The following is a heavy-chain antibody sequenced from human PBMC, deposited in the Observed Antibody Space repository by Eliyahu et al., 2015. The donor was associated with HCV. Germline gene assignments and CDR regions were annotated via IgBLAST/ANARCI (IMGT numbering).Heavy chain of an antibody. V-gene: IGHV2-26*01. CDR1: GFSLRNXRMG. D-gene: IGHD3-22*01. CDR2: IFSNDEK. Sequence: QVTLKESGPVLVKPTETLTLTCTVSGFSLRNXRMGXSWIRQPPGKALEWLAHIFSNDEKSYSTSLKSRLTISKDTSKSQVVLTMTNMDPVDTATYYCARTSPYYYDSSAPEWFDPWGQGTLVTVSS. CDR3: ARTSPYYYDSSAPEWFDP. J-gene: IGHJ5*02.